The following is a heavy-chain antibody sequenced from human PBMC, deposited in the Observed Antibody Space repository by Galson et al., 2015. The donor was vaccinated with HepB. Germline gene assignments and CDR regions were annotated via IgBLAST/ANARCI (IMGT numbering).Heavy chain of an antibody. Sequence: SLRLSCAASGFTFSSYAMSWVRQAPGKGLEWVSAISGSGGSTYYADSVKGRFTISRDNSKNTLYLQMNSLRAEDTAVYYCAKDVHYSKYYYYYYMDVWGKGTTVTVSS. J-gene: IGHJ6*03. D-gene: IGHD4-11*01. V-gene: IGHV3-23*01. CDR2: ISGSGGST. CDR3: AKDVHYSKYYYYYYMDV. CDR1: GFTFSSYA.